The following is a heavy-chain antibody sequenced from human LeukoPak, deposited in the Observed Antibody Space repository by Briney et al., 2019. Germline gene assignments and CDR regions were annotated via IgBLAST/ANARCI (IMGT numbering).Heavy chain of an antibody. D-gene: IGHD3-9*01. CDR2: IYYSGST. J-gene: IGHJ5*02. V-gene: IGHV4-59*12. Sequence: SETLSLTCTVSGGSISSYYWSWIRQPPGKGLEWIGYIYYSGSTNYNPSLKSRVTISVDTSKNQFSLKLSSVTAADTAVYYCARRADILTGYSPKGNWFDPWGQGTLVTVSS. CDR3: ARRADILTGYSPKGNWFDP. CDR1: GGSISSYY.